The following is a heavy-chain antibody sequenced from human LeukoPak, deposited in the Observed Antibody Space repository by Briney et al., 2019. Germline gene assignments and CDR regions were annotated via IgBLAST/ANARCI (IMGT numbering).Heavy chain of an antibody. CDR2: IDHGGVT. V-gene: IGHV4-61*02. D-gene: IGHD1-26*01. Sequence: PSQTLSLTCTVSGASIDFESYYWSWVRQSAGKGLEWIGRIDHGGVTNYNPSLQSRVTISLDTSQKQFSLKLNSVTAADTAVYYCARGHDYYSEYLQHWGQGTLVSVSS. CDR3: ARGHDYYSEYLQH. CDR1: GASIDFESYY. J-gene: IGHJ1*01.